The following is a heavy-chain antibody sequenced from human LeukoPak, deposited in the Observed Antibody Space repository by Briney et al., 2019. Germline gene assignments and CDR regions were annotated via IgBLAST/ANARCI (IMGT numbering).Heavy chain of an antibody. J-gene: IGHJ6*03. V-gene: IGHV3-30*02. CDR1: GFTFSSYG. Sequence: GGSLRLSCAASGFTFSSYGMHWVRQAPGKGLEWVAFIRYDGSNKCYADSVKGRFTISRDNSKNTLYLQMNSLRAEDTAVYYCARESALTVRYYYYMDVWGKGTTVTISS. D-gene: IGHD3-16*02. CDR2: IRYDGSNK. CDR3: ARESALTVRYYYYMDV.